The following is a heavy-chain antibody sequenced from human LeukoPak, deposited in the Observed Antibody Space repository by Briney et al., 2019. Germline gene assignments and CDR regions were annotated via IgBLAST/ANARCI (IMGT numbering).Heavy chain of an antibody. J-gene: IGHJ4*02. D-gene: IGHD3-22*01. V-gene: IGHV3-64*01. CDR2: ISSNGGST. CDR3: ARRAGDYSHPYDY. CDR1: GFTFSSYA. Sequence: GGSLRLSCAASGFTFSSYAMHWVRQAPGKGPEYVSAISSNGGSTYYANSVKGRFTISRDNSKNTVHLQMNSLRAEDTAMYYCARRAGDYSHPYDYWGQGTLVTVSS.